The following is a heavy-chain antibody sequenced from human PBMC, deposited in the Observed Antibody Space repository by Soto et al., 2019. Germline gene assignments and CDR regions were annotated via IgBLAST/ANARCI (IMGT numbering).Heavy chain of an antibody. Sequence: ASVKVSCKASGGTFSSYAISWVRQAPGQGLEWMGGIIPIFGTANYAQKFQGRVTITADESTSTAYMELSSLRSDDTAVYYCATDRYSSGRGAFDIWGQGTMVTVSS. D-gene: IGHD6-19*01. J-gene: IGHJ3*02. CDR2: IIPIFGTA. CDR3: ATDRYSSGRGAFDI. V-gene: IGHV1-69*13. CDR1: GGTFSSYA.